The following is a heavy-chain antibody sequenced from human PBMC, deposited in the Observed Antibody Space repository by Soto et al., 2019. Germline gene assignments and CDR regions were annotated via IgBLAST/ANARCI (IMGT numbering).Heavy chain of an antibody. CDR1: GFTVSSNY. V-gene: IGHV3-53*01. J-gene: IGHJ6*02. CDR2: IYSGGST. D-gene: IGHD6-13*01. CDR3: ARDGVIAAARRHYYYGMDV. Sequence: PGGSLRLSCAASGFTVSSNYMSWVRQAPGKGLEWVSVIYSGGSTYYADSVKGRFTISRDNSKNTLYLQMNSLRAEDTAVYYCARDGVIAAARRHYYYGMDVWGQGTTVTVSS.